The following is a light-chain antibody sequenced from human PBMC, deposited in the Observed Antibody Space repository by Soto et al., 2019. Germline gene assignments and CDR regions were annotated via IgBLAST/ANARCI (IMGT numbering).Light chain of an antibody. Sequence: EIVLTQSPGTLSLSPGERATLSCRASQSVRSVYLAWYQQKPGQAPRLHIYGASTRATGIPDRFTGSGSGTDFTLTLSRLEPEDFAVYYCQQYGSSPRTFGQGTKVEIK. CDR3: QQYGSSPRT. V-gene: IGKV3-20*01. CDR2: GAS. J-gene: IGKJ1*01. CDR1: QSVRSVY.